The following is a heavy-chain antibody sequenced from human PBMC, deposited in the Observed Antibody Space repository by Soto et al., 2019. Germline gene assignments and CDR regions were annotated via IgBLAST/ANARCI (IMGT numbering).Heavy chain of an antibody. V-gene: IGHV4-31*03. CDR3: ARDKDYYGSGSYFGNWFDP. D-gene: IGHD3-10*01. CDR1: GGSISSGGYY. Sequence: SETLSLTCTVSGGSISSGGYYWSWIRQHPGKGLEWIGYIYYSGSTYYNPSLKSRVTISVDTSKNQFSLKLSSVTAAGTAVYYCARDKDYYGSGSYFGNWFDPWGQGTLVTVSS. CDR2: IYYSGST. J-gene: IGHJ5*02.